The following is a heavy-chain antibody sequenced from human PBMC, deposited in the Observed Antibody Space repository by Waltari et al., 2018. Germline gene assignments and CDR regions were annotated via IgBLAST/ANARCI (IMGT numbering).Heavy chain of an antibody. CDR1: GGSISHGGSY. Sequence: QVQLQESGTGLVKPSQTLSLTCTVIGGSISHGGSYRSWPRQHPGKGREGIGYLYYSGSTYYNPSLKRRVTISVDTSKNQFSLKLSSVTAADTAVYYCAKDCSVSGSGYYDYWGQGTLVTVSS. V-gene: IGHV4-31*03. D-gene: IGHD3-22*01. CDR3: AKDCSVSGSGYYDY. CDR2: LYYSGST. J-gene: IGHJ4*02.